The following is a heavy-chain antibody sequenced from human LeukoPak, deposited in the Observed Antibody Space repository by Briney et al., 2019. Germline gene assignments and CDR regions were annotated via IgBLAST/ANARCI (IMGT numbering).Heavy chain of an antibody. CDR2: INPNSGGT. V-gene: IGHV1-2*02. D-gene: IGHD5-18*01. J-gene: IGHJ4*02. CDR1: GYTFTGYY. Sequence: ASVKVSCKASGYTFTGYYMHWVRQAPGQGLEWMGWINPNSGGTDYEQKFQGRVTMTRDTSISTAYMELSRLRSDDTAVYYCAQGYGADLYYFDYWGQGTLVTVSS. CDR3: AQGYGADLYYFDY.